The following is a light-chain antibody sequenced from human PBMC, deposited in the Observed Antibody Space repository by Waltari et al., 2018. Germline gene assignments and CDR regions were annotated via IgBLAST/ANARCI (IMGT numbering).Light chain of an antibody. V-gene: IGLV2-14*01. CDR3: SSYTSSSTWV. CDR1: SSSVGGYQY. CDR2: DVS. J-gene: IGLJ3*02. Sequence: QSALTQPASVSGSPGQSITISCTGPSSSVGGYQYFSWYQQHPGKAPKLMIYDVSKRPSGVSNRFSGSKSGNTASLTISGLQAEDEADYYCSSYTSSSTWVFGGGTKLTVL.